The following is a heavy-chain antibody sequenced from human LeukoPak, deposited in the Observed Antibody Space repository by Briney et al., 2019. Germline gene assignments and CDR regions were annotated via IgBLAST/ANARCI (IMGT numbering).Heavy chain of an antibody. D-gene: IGHD2-15*01. CDR2: ISYDGSNK. J-gene: IGHJ3*02. CDR3: ARYLLTPPPSAPSFHAFDI. Sequence: GGSLRLSCAASGFTFSSYGMHWVRQAPGKGLEWVAVISYDGSNKYYADSVKGRFTISRDNSKNTLYLQMGSLRAEDMAVYYCARYLLTPPPSAPSFHAFDIWGQGTMVTVSS. CDR1: GFTFSSYG. V-gene: IGHV3-30*03.